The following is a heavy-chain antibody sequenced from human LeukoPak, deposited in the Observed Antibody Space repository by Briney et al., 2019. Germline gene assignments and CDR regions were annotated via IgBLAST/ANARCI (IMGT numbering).Heavy chain of an antibody. CDR1: GFTFSSYE. V-gene: IGHV3-48*03. CDR3: ARDSSGWYHWFDP. J-gene: IGHJ5*02. D-gene: IGHD6-13*01. CDR2: ISSSGSTI. Sequence: PGGSLRLSCAASGFTFSSYEMNWVRQAPGKGLEWVSYISSSGSTIYYADSVKGRFTISRDNATNSLYLQMNSLRAEDTAVYYCARDSSGWYHWFDPWGQGTLVTVSS.